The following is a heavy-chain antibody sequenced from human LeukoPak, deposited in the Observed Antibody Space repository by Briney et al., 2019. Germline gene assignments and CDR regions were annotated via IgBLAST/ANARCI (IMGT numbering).Heavy chain of an antibody. CDR2: IDPSDSKT. CDR3: TRLDDY. V-gene: IGHV5-10-1*01. D-gene: IGHD6-6*01. Sequence: GESLQISCQVSGYTFTTYWITWVCQMPGKGPEWMGRIDPSDSKTNYSPSFRGHVTFSTDKSINTAYLQWRNLKVSDSAVYFCTRLDDYWGQGTVVTVSS. CDR1: GYTFTTYW. J-gene: IGHJ4*02.